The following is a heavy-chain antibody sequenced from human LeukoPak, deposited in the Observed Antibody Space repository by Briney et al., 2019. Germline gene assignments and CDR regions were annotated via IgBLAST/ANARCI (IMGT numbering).Heavy chain of an antibody. Sequence: GGSLRLSCAASGFTFSSYSMNWVRQAPGKGLEWVSYISSSSSTIYYADSVKGRFTISRDNAKNSLYLQMNSLRDEDTAVYYCARDRAITIFGVAPTPFDYWGQGTLVTVSS. V-gene: IGHV3-48*02. CDR3: ARDRAITIFGVAPTPFDY. CDR2: ISSSSSTI. D-gene: IGHD3-3*01. CDR1: GFTFSSYS. J-gene: IGHJ4*02.